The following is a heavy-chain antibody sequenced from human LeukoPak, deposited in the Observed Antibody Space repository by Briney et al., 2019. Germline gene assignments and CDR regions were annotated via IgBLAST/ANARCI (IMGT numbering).Heavy chain of an antibody. CDR1: GGSISSGDNY. J-gene: IGHJ3*02. CDR2: IYYSGST. D-gene: IGHD2-8*01. Sequence: SETLSLTCTVSGGSISSGDNYWSWIRQPPGKGLEWIGYIYYSGSTYYNPSLKRRVTISVDTSKNQFSLKLSSVTAADTAVYYYARATNVPAFDIWGQGTMVTVSS. V-gene: IGHV4-30-4*08. CDR3: ARATNVPAFDI.